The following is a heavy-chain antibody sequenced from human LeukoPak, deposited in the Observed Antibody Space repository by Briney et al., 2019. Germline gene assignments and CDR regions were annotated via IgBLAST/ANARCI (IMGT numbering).Heavy chain of an antibody. CDR3: ARESESSGWYDY. CDR2: ISAGGTYT. V-gene: IGHV3-43*02. D-gene: IGHD6-19*01. CDR1: GFTFNNYA. Sequence: TGGSLRLSCAASGFTFNNYAMNWVRQAPGEGLQWVSGISAGGTYTYYADSVKGRFTISRGNSKNSLYLQMNSLRSDDTALYYCARESESSGWYDYWGQGTLVTVSS. J-gene: IGHJ4*02.